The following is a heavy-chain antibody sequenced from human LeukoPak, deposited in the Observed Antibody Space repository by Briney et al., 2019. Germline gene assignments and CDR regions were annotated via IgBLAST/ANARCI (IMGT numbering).Heavy chain of an antibody. CDR1: GYTFTGYY. CDR3: AREWGPTEGHLDV. CDR2: INPNSGGT. V-gene: IGHV1-2*02. Sequence: ASVKVSCKASGYTFTGYYMHWVRQAPGQGLEWMGWINPNSGGTNYAQKFQGRVTMTRDTSISTAYMELSRLRSDDTAVYYCAREWGPTEGHLDVWGKGTTVTVSS. J-gene: IGHJ6*04. D-gene: IGHD7-27*01.